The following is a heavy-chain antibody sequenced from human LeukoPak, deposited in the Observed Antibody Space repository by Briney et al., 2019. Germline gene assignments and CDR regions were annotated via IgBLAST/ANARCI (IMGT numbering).Heavy chain of an antibody. D-gene: IGHD2-15*01. J-gene: IGHJ4*02. CDR2: ISGSGGST. Sequence: PGGSLRLSCAASGFTFSSYAMSWVRQAPGKGLEWVSAISGSGGSTYYADSVKGRFTISRDNSKNTLYLQMNSLRAEDTAVYYCAKARDIVVVVAAEVDYWGQGTLVTVSS. CDR3: AKARDIVVVVAAEVDY. CDR1: GFTFSSYA. V-gene: IGHV3-23*01.